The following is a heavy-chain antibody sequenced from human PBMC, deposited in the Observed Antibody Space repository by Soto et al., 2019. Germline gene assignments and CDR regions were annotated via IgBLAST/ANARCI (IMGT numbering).Heavy chain of an antibody. Sequence: SVKVSCKASGGTFSSYAISWVRQAPGQGLEWMGGIIPIFGTANYAQKFQGRVTITADESTSTAYMELSSLRSEDTAVYYCARSIAAAGMTTYYYYGMDVWGQGTTVTVSS. CDR3: ARSIAAAGMTTYYYYGMDV. J-gene: IGHJ6*02. V-gene: IGHV1-69*13. CDR2: IIPIFGTA. CDR1: GGTFSSYA. D-gene: IGHD6-13*01.